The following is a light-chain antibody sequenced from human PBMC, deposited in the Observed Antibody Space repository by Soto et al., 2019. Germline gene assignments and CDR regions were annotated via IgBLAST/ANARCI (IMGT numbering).Light chain of an antibody. CDR3: QQYGSSPYT. CDR2: GAP. Sequence: EIVLTQSPGTLSLSPGERATLSCRASQSVSSRFLDWYQQKPGQAPRLLMYGAPSRATGIPDRFSGTGSGTDFTLTISRLEPEDFAVYYCQQYGSSPYTFGLGTKLEIK. V-gene: IGKV3-20*01. J-gene: IGKJ2*01. CDR1: QSVSSRF.